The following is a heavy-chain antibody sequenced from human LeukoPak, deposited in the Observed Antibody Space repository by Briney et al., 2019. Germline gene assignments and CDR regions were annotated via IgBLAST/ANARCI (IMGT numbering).Heavy chain of an antibody. CDR1: GFTFSDYY. CDR3: ATDPSFNWKYWGYYFDY. CDR2: TSSSGSTI. J-gene: IGHJ4*02. V-gene: IGHV3-11*01. D-gene: IGHD1-7*01. Sequence: GGSLRLSCAASGFTFSDYYMGWIRQAPGKGLEWASYTSSSGSTIYYADPVKGRFTISRDSSKNTLYLQMNSLRAEDTAVYYCATDPSFNWKYWGYYFDYWGLGTLVTVSS.